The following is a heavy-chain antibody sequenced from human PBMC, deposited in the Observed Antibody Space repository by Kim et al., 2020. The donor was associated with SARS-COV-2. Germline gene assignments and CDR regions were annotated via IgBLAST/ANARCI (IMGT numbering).Heavy chain of an antibody. Sequence: GGSLRLSCTASGFTFSDYAMNWARQAPGGGLEWVAPIDGGGYGSEYIDSVKGRFTASRDNSNNALYLQMNSLRVDDTAIYYCVRDGHPYNGIYDYFDPWGRGTLVTVSS. D-gene: IGHD5-12*01. CDR1: GFTFSDYA. CDR2: IDGGGYGS. V-gene: IGHV3-23*01. CDR3: VRDGHPYNGIYDYFDP. J-gene: IGHJ5*02.